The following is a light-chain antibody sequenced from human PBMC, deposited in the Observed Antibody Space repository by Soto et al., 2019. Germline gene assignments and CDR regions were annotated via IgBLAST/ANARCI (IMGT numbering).Light chain of an antibody. J-gene: IGKJ2*01. CDR3: QQYASLPST. Sequence: EIVLTQSPGTLSLSPGEGVTLSCRASQSISSRYLAWYQQRPGQPPRLLLYGASSRATGIPDRFSGGGSGTDYTLNTRRLEPEDFAVYFCQQYASLPSTFGQGTKLEIK. V-gene: IGKV3-20*01. CDR2: GAS. CDR1: QSISSRY.